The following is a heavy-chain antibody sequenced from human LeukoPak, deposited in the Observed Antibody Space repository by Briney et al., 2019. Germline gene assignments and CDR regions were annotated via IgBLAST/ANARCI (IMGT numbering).Heavy chain of an antibody. J-gene: IGHJ5*02. Sequence: ASVKVSCKASGYTFTSYDINWVRQATGQGLEWMGWMNPNSGNTGYAQKFQGRVTMTRNTSISTAYMELSSLRSEDTAVYYCARGGYYDFWSGYVVRFDPWGQGALVTVSS. D-gene: IGHD3-3*01. CDR2: MNPNSGNT. CDR3: ARGGYYDFWSGYVVRFDP. CDR1: GYTFTSYD. V-gene: IGHV1-8*01.